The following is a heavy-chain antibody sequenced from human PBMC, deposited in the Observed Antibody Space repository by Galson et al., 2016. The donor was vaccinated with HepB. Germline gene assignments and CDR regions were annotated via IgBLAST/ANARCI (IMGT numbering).Heavy chain of an antibody. CDR1: GFTFSNYW. V-gene: IGHV3-7*03. CDR2: IKQDGNEK. Sequence: SLRISCAASGFTFSNYWMSWVRQAPGKGLEWVANIKQDGNEKYYVDSVKGRFTISRDNAKNSMYLQMNSLRAEDTAVYYCARKGGIYSPWGYWGQGTLVTVSS. CDR3: ARKGGIYSPWGY. D-gene: IGHD3-10*01. J-gene: IGHJ4*02.